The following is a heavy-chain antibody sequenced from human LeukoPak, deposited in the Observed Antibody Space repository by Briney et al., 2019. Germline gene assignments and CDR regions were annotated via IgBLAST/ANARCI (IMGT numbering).Heavy chain of an antibody. Sequence: GGSLRLSCAASGFTFSSYEMNWVRQAPGKGLEWVPYISSSGSTIYYADSVKGRFTISRDNAKNSLYLQMNSLRAKDTAVYYCARASNLLYCSSTSCHFDYWGQGTLVTVSS. V-gene: IGHV3-48*03. J-gene: IGHJ4*02. CDR1: GFTFSSYE. CDR2: ISSSGSTI. D-gene: IGHD2-2*01. CDR3: ARASNLLYCSSTSCHFDY.